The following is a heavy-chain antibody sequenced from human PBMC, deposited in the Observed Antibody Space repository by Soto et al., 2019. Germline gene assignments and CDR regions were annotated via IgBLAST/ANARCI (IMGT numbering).Heavy chain of an antibody. CDR2: VSYDGSNI. J-gene: IGHJ6*02. V-gene: IGHV3-33*01. Sequence: QVQLVESGGGVVQPGRSLRISCAASGFTFSNYGMHWVRQAPGKGLEWVAVVSYDGSNIYYADSVKGRFTFFRANFTHMLYREKNSLRAEDTAVSYCARELQRQLPHIPRWGMHVCGQGTTVTVSS. D-gene: IGHD2-21*01. CDR3: ARELQRQLPHIPRWGMHV. CDR1: GFTFSNYG.